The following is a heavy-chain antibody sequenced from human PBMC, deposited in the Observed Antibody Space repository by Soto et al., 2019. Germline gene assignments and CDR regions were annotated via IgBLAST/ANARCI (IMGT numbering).Heavy chain of an antibody. CDR2: IYSGGST. CDR1: GFTVSSNY. V-gene: IGHV3-53*01. J-gene: IGHJ5*02. CDR3: ARHDYSNYLPRT. D-gene: IGHD4-4*01. Sequence: PGGSLRLSCAASGFTVSSNYMSWVRQAPGKGLEWVSVIYSGGSTYYADSVKGRFTISRDNSKNTLYLQMNSLRAEDTAVYYCARHDYSNYLPRTWAQGTLVTGSS.